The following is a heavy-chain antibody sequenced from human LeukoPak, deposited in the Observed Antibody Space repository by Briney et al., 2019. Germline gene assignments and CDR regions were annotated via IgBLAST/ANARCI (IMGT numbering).Heavy chain of an antibody. CDR1: GGSISSSSYY. D-gene: IGHD2-15*01. CDR3: ARDIGYCSGGSCHCFDY. J-gene: IGHJ4*02. Sequence: SETLSLTCSVSGGSISSSSYYWAWIRQPPGKGLEWIGSMYYSGTTYYNPSLKSRVTISVDTSKNQFSLKLSSVTAADTAVYYCARDIGYCSGGSCHCFDYWGQGTLVTVSS. CDR2: MYYSGTT. V-gene: IGHV4-39*07.